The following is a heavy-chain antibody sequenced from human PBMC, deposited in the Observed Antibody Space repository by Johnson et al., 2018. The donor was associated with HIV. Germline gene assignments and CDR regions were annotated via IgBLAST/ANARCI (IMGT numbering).Heavy chain of an antibody. J-gene: IGHJ3*02. D-gene: IGHD6-19*01. V-gene: IGHV3-66*03. CDR2: IYTGGRT. CDR3: AKDSHSSGWSAFDI. Sequence: VQLVESGGGLIQPGGSLRLSCVASGLTVSSNYMTWVRQAPGKGLEWVSMIYTGGRTDYADSVKGRFTVSRDISKNTLYLQMGSLRAEDTAVYYCAKDSHSSGWSAFDIWGQGTMVTVSS. CDR1: GLTVSSNY.